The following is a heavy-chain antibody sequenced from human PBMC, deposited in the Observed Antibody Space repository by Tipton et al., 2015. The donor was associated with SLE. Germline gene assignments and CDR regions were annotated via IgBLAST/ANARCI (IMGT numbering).Heavy chain of an antibody. CDR1: GGSISSGSYY. Sequence: TLSLTCTVSGGSISSGSYYWSWIRQPAGKGLEWIGYIYTSGSTNYNPSLKSRVTISVDTSKNQFSLKLSSVTAADTAVYYCAREGSGYGLYWYFDLWGRGTLVTVSS. CDR2: IYTSGST. J-gene: IGHJ2*01. V-gene: IGHV4-61*09. D-gene: IGHD5-12*01. CDR3: AREGSGYGLYWYFDL.